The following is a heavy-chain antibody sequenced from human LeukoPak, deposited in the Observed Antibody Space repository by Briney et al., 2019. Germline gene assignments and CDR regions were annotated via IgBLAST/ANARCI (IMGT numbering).Heavy chain of an antibody. CDR2: ISAYNGNT. D-gene: IGHD3-22*01. CDR3: ARARTLSTYYYDSSGYQIPYYFDY. J-gene: IGHJ4*02. CDR1: GYTFTSYG. V-gene: IGHV1-18*01. Sequence: ASVKVSCKASGYTFTSYGISWVRQAPGQGLEWMGWISAYNGNTNYAQKLQGRVTMTTDTSTSTAYMELRSLRSDDTAVYYCARARTLSTYYYDSSGYQIPYYFDYWGQGTLVTVSS.